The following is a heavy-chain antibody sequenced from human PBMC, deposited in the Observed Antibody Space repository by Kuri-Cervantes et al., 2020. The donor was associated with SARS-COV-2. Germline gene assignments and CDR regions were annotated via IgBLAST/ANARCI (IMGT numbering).Heavy chain of an antibody. J-gene: IGHJ4*02. CDR3: ARARRSSGWYGAPFDY. Sequence: GESLKISCAASGFTFSSYSMNWVRQAPGKGLEWVSSISSSSSYIYYADSVKGRFTISRDNAKNSLYLQMNSLRDEDTAVYYCARARRSSGWYGAPFDYWGQGTLVTVSS. V-gene: IGHV3-21*01. D-gene: IGHD6-19*01. CDR1: GFTFSSYS. CDR2: ISSSSSYI.